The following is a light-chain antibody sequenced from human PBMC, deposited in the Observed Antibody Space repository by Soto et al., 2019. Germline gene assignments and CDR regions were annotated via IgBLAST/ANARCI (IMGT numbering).Light chain of an antibody. Sequence: DIQMTQSPSSLAASVGDSVTLTCRASQRITSYLNWYQQRLGEAPKLLIFAASNLKSGVPSRFSGNGFGTVFTLSITSLQPEDFATYYCQQSYTAPYTFGQGTKVDIK. CDR2: AAS. J-gene: IGKJ2*01. CDR3: QQSYTAPYT. V-gene: IGKV1-39*01. CDR1: QRITSY.